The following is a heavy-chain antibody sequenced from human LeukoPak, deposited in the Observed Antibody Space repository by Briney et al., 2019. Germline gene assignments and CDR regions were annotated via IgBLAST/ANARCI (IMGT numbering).Heavy chain of an antibody. D-gene: IGHD3-22*01. CDR3: ARGVRVSSGSVHAFDI. CDR2: IYYSGST. CDR1: GGSISSYY. V-gene: IGHV4-59*01. Sequence: SETLSLTCTVSGGSISSYYWSWIRQPPGKGLEWIGYIYYSGSTNYNPSLKSRVTISIDTSKNQFSLKLSSVTAADTAVFYCARGVRVSSGSVHAFDIWGKGTMVSVAS. J-gene: IGHJ3*02.